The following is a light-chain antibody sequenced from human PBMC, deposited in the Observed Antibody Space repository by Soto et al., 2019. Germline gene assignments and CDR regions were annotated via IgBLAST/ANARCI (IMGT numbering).Light chain of an antibody. V-gene: IGKV1-33*01. Sequence: DVQMTQSPSSLSAAVGDIVTITCQASHDLSDYVNWYQHKPGEAPTLLIYDASKVEAGFPSRFSGRGSGTDFTVSISSLQPKDIATYYCQKYDNVHLTFGGGTKVAIK. J-gene: IGKJ4*01. CDR2: DAS. CDR3: QKYDNVHLT. CDR1: HDLSDY.